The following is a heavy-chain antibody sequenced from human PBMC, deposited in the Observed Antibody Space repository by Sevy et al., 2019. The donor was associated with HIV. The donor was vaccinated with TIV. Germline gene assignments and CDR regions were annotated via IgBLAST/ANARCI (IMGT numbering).Heavy chain of an antibody. J-gene: IGHJ4*02. CDR2: IIPSVGIA. Sequence: ASVKVSCKASGGTLNNYGMNWVRQAPGQGLDWMGGIIPSVGIASYAQKIQGRAPITADESTGTIYLEVGRLRSDDTAVYFCASVRPCGGDCYFFDTWGQGTLVTVSS. CDR1: GGTLNNYG. D-gene: IGHD2-21*02. V-gene: IGHV1-69*10. CDR3: ASVRPCGGDCYFFDT.